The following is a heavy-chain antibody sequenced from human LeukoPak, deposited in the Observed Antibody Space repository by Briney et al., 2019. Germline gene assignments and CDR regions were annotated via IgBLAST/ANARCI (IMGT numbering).Heavy chain of an antibody. CDR2: IKSKTDGGTT. D-gene: IGHD2-2*01. V-gene: IGHV3-15*01. J-gene: IGHJ6*04. Sequence: PGGSLRLSCAASGFTISNAWMSWVRQAPGKGLEWVGRIKSKTDGGTTDYAAPVKGRFTISRDDSKNTLYLQMNSLKTEDTAVYYCTTSLYCSSTSCPDYYYYYGMDVWGKETTVTVSS. CDR1: GFTISNAW. CDR3: TTSLYCSSTSCPDYYYYYGMDV.